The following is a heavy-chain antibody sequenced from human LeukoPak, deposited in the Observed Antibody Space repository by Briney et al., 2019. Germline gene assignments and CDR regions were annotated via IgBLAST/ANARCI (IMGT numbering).Heavy chain of an antibody. CDR2: IYSGGST. Sequence: GGSLRLSCAASGFTVSSNYMSWVRQAPGKGLEWGAVIYSGGSTYYADSVKGRFTISRDNSKNTMYLQMNSLRAEDTAVYYCATQAVNDYGDYVDDYWGQGTLVTVSS. V-gene: IGHV3-66*01. CDR1: GFTVSSNY. J-gene: IGHJ4*02. CDR3: ATQAVNDYGDYVDDY. D-gene: IGHD4-17*01.